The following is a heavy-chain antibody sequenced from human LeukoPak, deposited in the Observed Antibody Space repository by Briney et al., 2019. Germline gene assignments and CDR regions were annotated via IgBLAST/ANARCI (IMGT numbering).Heavy chain of an antibody. V-gene: IGHV3-30*03. CDR2: ISYDGSNK. J-gene: IGHJ6*03. CDR1: GFTFSSYG. D-gene: IGHD6-13*01. CDR3: AMYSRQQLVTPMDV. Sequence: PGGSLRLSCAASGFTFSSYGMHWVRQAPGKGLEWVAVISYDGSNKYYADSVKGRFTISRDNSKNTLYLQMNSLRAEDTAVYYCAMYSRQQLVTPMDVWGKGTTVTISS.